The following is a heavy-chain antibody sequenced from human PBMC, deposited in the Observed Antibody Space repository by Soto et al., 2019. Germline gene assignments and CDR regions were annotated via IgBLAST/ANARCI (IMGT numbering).Heavy chain of an antibody. J-gene: IGHJ4*02. Sequence: SETLSLTCTVSGGSISSYYRSWIRQPPGKGLEWIGYIYYSGGTNYNPSLKSRVTISVDTSKNQFSLKLSSVTAADTAVYYWARAGIVGAAPRWGQGTLVTVSS. CDR1: GGSISSYY. CDR3: ARAGIVGAAPR. CDR2: IYYSGGT. D-gene: IGHD1-26*01. V-gene: IGHV4-59*01.